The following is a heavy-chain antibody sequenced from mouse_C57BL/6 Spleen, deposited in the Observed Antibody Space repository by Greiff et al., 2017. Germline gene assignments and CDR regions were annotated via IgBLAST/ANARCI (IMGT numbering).Heavy chain of an antibody. CDR3: ARVAEYDYDVGYYAMDY. D-gene: IGHD2-4*01. CDR1: GYTFTSYG. Sequence: QVQLQQSGAELARPGASVKLSCKASGYTFTSYGISWVKQRTGQGLEWIGEIYPRSGNTYYNEKFKGKATLTADKSSSTAYMELRSLTSEDSAVYFCARVAEYDYDVGYYAMDYGGQGTSVTVSS. V-gene: IGHV1-81*01. CDR2: IYPRSGNT. J-gene: IGHJ4*01.